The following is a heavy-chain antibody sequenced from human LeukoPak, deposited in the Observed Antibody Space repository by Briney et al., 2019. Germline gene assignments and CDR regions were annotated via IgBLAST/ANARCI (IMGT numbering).Heavy chain of an antibody. Sequence: GSLRLSCAASGFTFSSYAMSWIRQPPGKGLEWIGEINHSGSTNYNPSLKSRVTISVDTSKNQFSLKLSSVTAADTAVYYCARANSGWYFTSFAYWGQGTLVTVSS. V-gene: IGHV4-34*01. J-gene: IGHJ4*02. D-gene: IGHD6-19*01. CDR1: GFTFSSYA. CDR2: INHSGST. CDR3: ARANSGWYFTSFAY.